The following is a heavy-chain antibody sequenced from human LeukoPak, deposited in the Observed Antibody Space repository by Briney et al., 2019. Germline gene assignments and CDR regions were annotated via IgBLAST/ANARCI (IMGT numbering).Heavy chain of an antibody. V-gene: IGHV3-21*01. CDR2: ISSSGSYI. Sequence: AGSLRLSCAASGFTFSSYSMNWVRQAPGKGLEWVSAISSSGSYIYYADSVKGRFTISRDNAKNSLYLQMNSLGAEDTVVYYSAREATYTSSSPAYSSQATLVTVSS. CDR3: AREATYTSSSPAY. D-gene: IGHD6-6*01. CDR1: GFTFSSYS. J-gene: IGHJ4*02.